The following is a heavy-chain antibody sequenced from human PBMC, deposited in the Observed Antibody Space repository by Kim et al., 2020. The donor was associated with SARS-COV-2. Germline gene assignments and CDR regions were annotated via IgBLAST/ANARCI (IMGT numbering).Heavy chain of an antibody. D-gene: IGHD3-10*01. CDR2: VSGSGDNT. V-gene: IGHV3-23*01. CDR1: GFIFPSFG. Sequence: GGSLRLSCAASGFIFPSFGMNWVRQAPGKGLQWVSGVSGSGDNTYYADSVKGRFIISRGNSRNSLYLQMNSLRDEDTAVYYCVKALSSGPSWGQGTLVTVSS. CDR3: VKALSSGPS. J-gene: IGHJ5*02.